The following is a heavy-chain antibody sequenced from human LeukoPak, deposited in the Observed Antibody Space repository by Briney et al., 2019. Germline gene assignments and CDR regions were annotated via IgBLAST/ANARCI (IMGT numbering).Heavy chain of an antibody. D-gene: IGHD6-25*01. V-gene: IGHV1-69*06. CDR3: ARERTPGSGYGVDY. Sequence: GASVKVSCKASGGTFSSYAISWVRQAPGQGLEWMGGIIPIFGTANYAQKFQGRVTITADKSTSTAYMELRSLRSDDTAVYYCARERTPGSGYGVDYWGQGTVVTVSS. J-gene: IGHJ4*02. CDR2: IIPIFGTA. CDR1: GGTFSSYA.